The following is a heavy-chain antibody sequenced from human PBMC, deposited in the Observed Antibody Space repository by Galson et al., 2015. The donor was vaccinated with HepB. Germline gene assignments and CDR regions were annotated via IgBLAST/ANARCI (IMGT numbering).Heavy chain of an antibody. V-gene: IGHV5-51*01. CDR2: IYPGDSDT. J-gene: IGHJ5*02. D-gene: IGHD4-17*01. CDR1: GYSFPSYW. CDR3: ARFGDGDYWFDH. Sequence: QSGAEVKKPGESLKISCKGSGYSFPSYWIGWVRQMPEKGLEWLGIIYPGDSDTRYSPSFQGQVTISAAKSVRTAYLQWSSLKASDTAMYYCARFGDGDYWFDHWGQGTLVTVSS.